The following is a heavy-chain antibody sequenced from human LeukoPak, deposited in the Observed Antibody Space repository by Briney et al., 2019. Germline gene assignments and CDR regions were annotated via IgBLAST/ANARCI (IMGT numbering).Heavy chain of an antibody. Sequence: ASVNVSCTPSGYSFTSYVMHWVGRAPGQTREWRGWTNTANGNTKYSPEFQGRVTITRDTSASTANMELSSLRSEDMAVYYCARGIAAANTDGYYGMDVWGQGTTVTVSS. J-gene: IGHJ6*02. V-gene: IGHV1-3*02. CDR1: GYSFTSYV. D-gene: IGHD6-13*01. CDR2: TNTANGNT. CDR3: ARGIAAANTDGYYGMDV.